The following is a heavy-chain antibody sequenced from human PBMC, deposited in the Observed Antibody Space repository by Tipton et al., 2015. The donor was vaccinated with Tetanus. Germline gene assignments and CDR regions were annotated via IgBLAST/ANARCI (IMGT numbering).Heavy chain of an antibody. CDR2: ISSSSSYI. D-gene: IGHD5-12*01. J-gene: IGHJ6*02. CDR3: ARENGGYDYYYYYGMDV. Sequence: SLRLSCAASGFTFSSYFMNWVRQAPGKGLEWVSSISSSSSYIYYADSVKGRFTMSRDNAKNSLYLQMNSLRAKDTAVYYCARENGGYDYYYYYGMDVWGQGTSVSVSS. V-gene: IGHV3-21*01. CDR1: GFTFSSYF.